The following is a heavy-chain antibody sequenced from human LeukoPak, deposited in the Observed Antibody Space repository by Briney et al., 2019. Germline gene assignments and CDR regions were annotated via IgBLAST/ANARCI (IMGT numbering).Heavy chain of an antibody. CDR1: GFNVSSNY. Sequence: GGSLRLSCAASGFNVSSNYMSWVRQAPGKGLEWVSIIYSGGSTYYADSVKVRFTISRDNSKNTLYLQMNSLRAEDTAVYYCARERGYYYDSSGYYYYWGQGTLVTVSS. CDR2: IYSGGST. V-gene: IGHV3-53*01. J-gene: IGHJ4*02. D-gene: IGHD3-22*01. CDR3: ARERGYYYDSSGYYYY.